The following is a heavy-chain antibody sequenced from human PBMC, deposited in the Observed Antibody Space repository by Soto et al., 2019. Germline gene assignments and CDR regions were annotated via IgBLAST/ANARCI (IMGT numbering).Heavy chain of an antibody. CDR2: INPNSGGT. J-gene: IGHJ5*02. D-gene: IGHD3-9*01. CDR1: GYTFTGYY. Sequence: ASVKVSCKASGYTFTGYYMHWVRPAPGQGLEWMGWINPNSGGTNYAQKFQGWVTMTRDTSISTAYMELSRLRSDDTAVYYCARDKGTYYDILTGYYPTNWFDPWGQGTLVTVSS. V-gene: IGHV1-2*04. CDR3: ARDKGTYYDILTGYYPTNWFDP.